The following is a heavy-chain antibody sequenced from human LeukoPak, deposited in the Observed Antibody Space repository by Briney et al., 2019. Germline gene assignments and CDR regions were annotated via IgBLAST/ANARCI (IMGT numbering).Heavy chain of an antibody. V-gene: IGHV1-69*01. Sequence: SVKVSCKASGGTFSSYAISWVRQAPGHGLEWVGGIIPIFGTANYAQKFQGRVTMTADESTSTAYMELSSLRSEDTAVYYCARDGDYYDSSGYHIWGQGTLVTVSS. CDR3: ARDGDYYDSSGYHI. CDR1: GGTFSSYA. CDR2: IIPIFGTA. J-gene: IGHJ4*02. D-gene: IGHD3-22*01.